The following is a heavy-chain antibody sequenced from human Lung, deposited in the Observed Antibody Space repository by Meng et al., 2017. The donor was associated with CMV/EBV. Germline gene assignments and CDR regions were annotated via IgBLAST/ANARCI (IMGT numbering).Heavy chain of an antibody. D-gene: IGHD3-3*01. J-gene: IGHJ6*02. CDR3: ARFTIFGVVMDGMDV. Sequence: SXTXSLXCTVSGGSISSYYWSWIRQPPGKGLEWIGYIYYSGSTNYNPSLKSRVTISVDTSKNQFSLKLSSVTAADTAVYYCARFTIFGVVMDGMDVWGQGNXVTVSS. V-gene: IGHV4-59*01. CDR2: IYYSGST. CDR1: GGSISSYY.